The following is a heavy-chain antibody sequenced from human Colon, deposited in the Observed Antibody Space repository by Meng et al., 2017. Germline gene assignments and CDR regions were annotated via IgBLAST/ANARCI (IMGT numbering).Heavy chain of an antibody. CDR3: ATKGVSEVTAINT. V-gene: IGHV4-4*02. D-gene: IGHD2-21*02. J-gene: IGHJ5*02. Sequence: QVQLQESGPGLVKPSWTLSLTCAISGGSISSSNWWSWVRQPPGKGLEWIGEIYHSGSTNYNPSLKSRVTISVDKSKNQFSLKLSSVTAADTAVYYCATKGVSEVTAINTWGQGTLVTVSS. CDR2: IYHSGST. CDR1: GGSISSSNW.